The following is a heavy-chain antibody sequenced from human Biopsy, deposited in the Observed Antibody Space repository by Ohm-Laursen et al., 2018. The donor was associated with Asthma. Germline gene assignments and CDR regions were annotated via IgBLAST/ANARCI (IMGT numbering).Heavy chain of an antibody. CDR1: GYTFTSYD. J-gene: IGHJ6*02. V-gene: IGHV1-8*01. Sequence: ASVKVSCKASGYTFTSYDINWVRQATGQGLEWMGWMNPNSGNTGYAQKFQGWVTMTRDTSISTAYMELSRLRSDDTAVYYCARDAAAAGESYYYYYGMDVWGQGTTVTVSS. CDR2: MNPNSGNT. D-gene: IGHD6-13*01. CDR3: ARDAAAAGESYYYYYGMDV.